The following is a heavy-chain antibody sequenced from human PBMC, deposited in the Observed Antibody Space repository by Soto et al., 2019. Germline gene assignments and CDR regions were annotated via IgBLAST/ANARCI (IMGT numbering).Heavy chain of an antibody. V-gene: IGHV3-64*01. CDR3: AIFITMVRGGRPSYYFFGMDV. Sequence: GETLRLSCAASGFTFSSYAMHWVRQAPGKGLEYISAISSNGGSKYYANSVKGRFTISRDNSKSTLYLQMGSLSDEYMAVYYCAIFITMVRGGRPSYYFFGMDVWGQGTTVTVSS. D-gene: IGHD3-10*01. CDR1: GFTFSSYA. CDR2: ISSNGGSK. J-gene: IGHJ6*02.